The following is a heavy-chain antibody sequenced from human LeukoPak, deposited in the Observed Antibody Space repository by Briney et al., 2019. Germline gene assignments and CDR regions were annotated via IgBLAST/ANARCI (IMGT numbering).Heavy chain of an antibody. CDR2: ISGSGGST. CDR3: ANEARILWFGESPFDY. CDR1: GFTFSSYA. Sequence: PGGSLRLSCAASGFTFSSYAMSWVRQAPGKGLEWVSAISGSGGSTYYADSVKGRFTISRDNSKNTLYLQMNSLRAEDTAVYYCANEARILWFGESPFDYWGQGTLVTVSS. V-gene: IGHV3-23*01. D-gene: IGHD3-10*01. J-gene: IGHJ4*02.